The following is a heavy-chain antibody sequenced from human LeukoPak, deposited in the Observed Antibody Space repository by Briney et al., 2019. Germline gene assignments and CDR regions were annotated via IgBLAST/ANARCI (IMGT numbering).Heavy chain of an antibody. J-gene: IGHJ4*02. D-gene: IGHD3-16*01. V-gene: IGHV4-34*01. CDR1: GGSFSGYY. CDR2: INHSGST. Sequence: SETLSLTCAVYGGSFSGYYWSWIRQPPGKGLEWIGEINHSGSTNYNPSLKSRVTISVDTSKNQFSLKLSSVTAADTAVYYCARFWGLRVIDYWGQGTLVTVSS. CDR3: ARFWGLRVIDY.